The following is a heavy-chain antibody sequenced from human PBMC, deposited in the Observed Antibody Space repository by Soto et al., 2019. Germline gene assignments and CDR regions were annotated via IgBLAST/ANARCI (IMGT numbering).Heavy chain of an antibody. J-gene: IGHJ5*02. CDR2: IYHGST. CDR3: ARGLPRGYGDYGASNWFDP. Sequence: SETLSLTCTVSGYSISSGSYWAWIRQPPGKGPEWIASIYHGSTYYNPSLKSRVTISVDTSKNQFSLKLSSVTAADTAVYYCARGLPRGYGDYGASNWFDPWGQGTLVTVSS. CDR1: GYSISSGSY. V-gene: IGHV4-38-2*02. D-gene: IGHD4-17*01.